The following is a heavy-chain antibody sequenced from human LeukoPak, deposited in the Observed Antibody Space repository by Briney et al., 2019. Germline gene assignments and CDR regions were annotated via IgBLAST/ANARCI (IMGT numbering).Heavy chain of an antibody. CDR3: ARDRGTMVRGVTVDY. CDR1: GFTFSSYS. V-gene: IGHV3-21*01. D-gene: IGHD3-10*01. J-gene: IGHJ4*02. Sequence: GGSLRLSCAASGFTFSSYSMNWVRQAPGKGLGWVSSISSSSSYIYYADSVKGRFTISRDNAKNSLYLQMNSLRAEDTAVYYCARDRGTMVRGVTVDYWGQGTLVTVSS. CDR2: ISSSSSYI.